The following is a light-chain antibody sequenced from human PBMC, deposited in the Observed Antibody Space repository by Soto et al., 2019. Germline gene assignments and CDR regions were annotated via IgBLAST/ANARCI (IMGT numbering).Light chain of an antibody. CDR1: SSISTC. V-gene: IGKV1-5*03. J-gene: IGKJ1*01. Sequence: DIQMTPSPSTLSASVGDRVTITCRASSSISTCLAWYQQKAGQAPKLLIYKASILESGVPSRFSGSGSGTQFTLTISLLQPDEFATYYFQQYSTYWTFGQGTKVEIK. CDR3: QQYSTYWT. CDR2: KAS.